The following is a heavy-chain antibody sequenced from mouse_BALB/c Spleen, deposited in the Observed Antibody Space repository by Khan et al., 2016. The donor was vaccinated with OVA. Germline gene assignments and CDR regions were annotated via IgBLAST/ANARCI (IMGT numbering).Heavy chain of an antibody. CDR3: AGVNYCGCYFAY. J-gene: IGHJ2*01. V-gene: IGHV3-2*02. Sequence: VQLKESGPGLVKPSQSLSLTCTVTGYSITSGYAWNWIRQLPGNKLEWMGYISYSGGTSYNPSLKSRISITRDTSKNQFFLQLNSVTTDDTATYYGAGVNYCGCYFAYWGQGTPLTVSS. CDR1: GYSITSGYA. CDR2: ISYSGGT. D-gene: IGHD1-1*01.